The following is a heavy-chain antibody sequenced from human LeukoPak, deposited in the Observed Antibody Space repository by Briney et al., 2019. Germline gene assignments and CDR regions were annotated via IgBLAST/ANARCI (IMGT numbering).Heavy chain of an antibody. V-gene: IGHV3-30-3*01. D-gene: IGHD3-10*01. J-gene: IGHJ4*02. CDR1: GFTFSSYA. CDR3: ARDRGWFGELGDY. CDR2: ISYDGSNK. Sequence: GGSLRLSCAASGFTFSSYAMHWVRQAPGKGLEWVAVISYDGSNKYYADSVKGRFTISRDNSKNTLYLQMNSLRAEDTAVYYCARDRGWFGELGDYWGQGTLVTVSS.